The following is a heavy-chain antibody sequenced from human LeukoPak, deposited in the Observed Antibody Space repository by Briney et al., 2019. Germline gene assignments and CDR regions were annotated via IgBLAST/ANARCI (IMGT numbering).Heavy chain of an antibody. V-gene: IGHV1-69*04. CDR3: AREGRESSSSWYFDL. CDR2: IIPILGIA. D-gene: IGHD6-6*01. Sequence: GSSLKVSCKASGGTFSSYAISWVRQAPGQGFEWLGRIIPILGIASYAQKFQGRGTITAEKSTSTAYMELSSLRSEDTAVYNCAREGRESSSSWYFDLWGRGTLVTVSS. J-gene: IGHJ2*01. CDR1: GGTFSSYA.